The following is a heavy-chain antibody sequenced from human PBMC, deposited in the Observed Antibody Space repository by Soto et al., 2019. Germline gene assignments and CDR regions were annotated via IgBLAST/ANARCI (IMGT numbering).Heavy chain of an antibody. Sequence: TLSLTCTVSGDSMSTYYWNWIRQSAEKGLEWIGRISATGTTTYIPSLKSRITLSVDTSKNEFSLNLKFVTAADTAVYLCARDHSGDADVWGQGTMVTVSS. V-gene: IGHV4-4*07. J-gene: IGHJ3*01. CDR3: ARDHSGDADV. CDR1: GDSMSTYY. D-gene: IGHD7-27*01. CDR2: ISATGTT.